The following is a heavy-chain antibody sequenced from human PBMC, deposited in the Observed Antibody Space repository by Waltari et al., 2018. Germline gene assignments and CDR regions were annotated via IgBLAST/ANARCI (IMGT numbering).Heavy chain of an antibody. J-gene: IGHJ6*03. Sequence: QVQLQESGPGLVKPSETLSLTCTVSGGSISSYYWSWIRQPAGKGLEWIGRIYTSGSTNYNPALKSRVTMSVDTSKNQCSLKLSSVTAADTAVYYCARVRCSSTSCYDYYYYMDVWGKGTTVTISS. D-gene: IGHD2-2*01. V-gene: IGHV4-4*07. CDR3: ARVRCSSTSCYDYYYYMDV. CDR1: GGSISSYY. CDR2: IYTSGST.